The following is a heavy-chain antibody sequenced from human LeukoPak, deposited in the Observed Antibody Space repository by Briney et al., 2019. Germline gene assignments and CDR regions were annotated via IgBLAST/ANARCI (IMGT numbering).Heavy chain of an antibody. D-gene: IGHD3-22*01. J-gene: IGHJ3*02. CDR2: INPSSGGT. CDR3: ARYFYDSSGSSSDAFDI. CDR1: GYTFTGYY. Sequence: ASVKVSCKTSGYTFTGYYMHWVRQAPGQGLEWMGWINPSSGGTNYAQRFQGRVTTTRDTSMSTAYMELSRLRSDDSAVYYCARYFYDSSGSSSDAFDIWGQGTMVTVSS. V-gene: IGHV1-2*02.